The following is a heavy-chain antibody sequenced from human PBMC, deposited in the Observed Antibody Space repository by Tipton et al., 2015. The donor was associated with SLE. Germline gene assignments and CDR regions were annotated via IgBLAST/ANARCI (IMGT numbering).Heavy chain of an antibody. CDR1: GFTFSSYA. V-gene: IGHV3-30*04. CDR2: ISYDGSNK. Sequence: SLRLSCAASGFTFSSYAMHWVRQAPDKGLEWVAVISYDGSNKYYADSVKGRFTISRDNSKNTVYLEMNSLRAEDTAVYYCAKDQQIYYYGSVFGMDAWGQGTTVTVSS. D-gene: IGHD3-10*01. J-gene: IGHJ6*02. CDR3: AKDQQIYYYGSVFGMDA.